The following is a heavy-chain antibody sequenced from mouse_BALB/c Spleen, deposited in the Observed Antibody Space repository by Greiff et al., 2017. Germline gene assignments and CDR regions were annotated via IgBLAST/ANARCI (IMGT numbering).Heavy chain of an antibody. CDR3: ARGGYECYRAWCAY. V-gene: IGHV14-3*02. Sequence: EVQLQQSGAELVKPGASVKLSCTASGFNIKDTYMHWVKQRPEQGLEWIGRIDPANGNTKYDPKFQGKATITADTSSNTAYLQLSSLTSEDTAVYYCARGGYECYRAWCAYGGQGTLVTVSA. D-gene: IGHD2-3*01. CDR1: GFNIKDTY. CDR2: IDPANGNT. J-gene: IGHJ3*01.